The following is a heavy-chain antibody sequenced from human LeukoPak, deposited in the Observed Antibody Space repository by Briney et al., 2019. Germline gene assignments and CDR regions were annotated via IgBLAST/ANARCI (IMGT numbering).Heavy chain of an antibody. J-gene: IGHJ4*02. CDR2: ISAYNGNT. D-gene: IGHD3-22*01. Sequence: AASVKVSCKASGYTFTSYSISWVRQAPGQGLEWMGWISAYNGNTNYAQKLQGRVTMTTDTSTSTAYMELRSLRSDDTAVYYCARDLSYDSSGPGGYWGQGTLVTVSS. CDR3: ARDLSYDSSGPGGY. V-gene: IGHV1-18*01. CDR1: GYTFTSYS.